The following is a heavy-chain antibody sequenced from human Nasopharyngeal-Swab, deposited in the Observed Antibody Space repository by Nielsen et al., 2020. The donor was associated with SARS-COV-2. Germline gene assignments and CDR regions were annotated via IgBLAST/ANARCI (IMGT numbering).Heavy chain of an antibody. V-gene: IGHV1-2*06. CDR3: AREPRYSYGLVDP. D-gene: IGHD5-18*01. Sequence: ASVMVSCKASGYTFTGYYMHWVRQAPGQGLEWMGRINPNSGGTNYAQKSQGRVTMTRDTSISTAYMELSRLRSDDTAVYYCAREPRYSYGLVDPWGQGTLVTVSS. CDR2: INPNSGGT. CDR1: GYTFTGYY. J-gene: IGHJ5*02.